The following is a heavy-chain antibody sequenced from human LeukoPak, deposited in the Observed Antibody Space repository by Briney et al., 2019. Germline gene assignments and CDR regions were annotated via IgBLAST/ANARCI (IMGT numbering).Heavy chain of an antibody. D-gene: IGHD6-13*01. CDR3: ARFIAAAPIFGFDP. CDR1: GGSFSGYY. V-gene: IGHV4-34*01. Sequence: WETLSLTCAVYGGSFSGYYWSWIRQPPGKGLEWIGEINHSGSTNYNPSLKSRVTISVDTSKNQFSLKLSSVTAADTAVYYCARFIAAAPIFGFDPWGQRTLVTVSS. J-gene: IGHJ5*02. CDR2: INHSGST.